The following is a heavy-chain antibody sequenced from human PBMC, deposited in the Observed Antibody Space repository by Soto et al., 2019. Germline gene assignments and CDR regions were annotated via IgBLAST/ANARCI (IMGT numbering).Heavy chain of an antibody. CDR2: INPKNGGI. CDR3: ARYRREAVAGYTLDN. Sequence: SAKVSFKSSGSTYPEFYIHLVRQVTGQGLEWVGWINPKNGGINYAQKFQGRVTMTRDTSVNTSYMDLNRLNFDDTAVYYCARYRREAVAGYTLDNWGQGIGVSVS. D-gene: IGHD6-13*01. CDR1: GSTYPEFY. V-gene: IGHV1-2*02. J-gene: IGHJ4*02.